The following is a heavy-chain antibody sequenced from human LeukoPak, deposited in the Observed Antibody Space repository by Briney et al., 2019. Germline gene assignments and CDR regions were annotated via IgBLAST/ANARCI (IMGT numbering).Heavy chain of an antibody. CDR3: ARSRTGYGGNINYFDY. CDR2: INPNSGGT. D-gene: IGHD4-23*01. CDR1: GYTFTGYY. Sequence: ASVKVSCKASGYTFTGYYMHWVRQAPGQGLEWMGWINPNSGGTNYAQKFQGRVTMTRDTSISTAYMELSRLRSDDTAVYYCARSRTGYGGNINYFDYWGQGTLVTVSS. V-gene: IGHV1-2*02. J-gene: IGHJ4*02.